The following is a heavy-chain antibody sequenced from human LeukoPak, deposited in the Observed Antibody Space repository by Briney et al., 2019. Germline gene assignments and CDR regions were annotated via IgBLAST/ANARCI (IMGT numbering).Heavy chain of an antibody. CDR3: ATDHTPISIVGADHDAFDI. D-gene: IGHD1-26*01. Sequence: ASVKVSCKASGYTFSGYYMHWVRQAPGQGLEWMGWINPNSGGTNYAQKFQGRVTMTRDTSISTAYMELSRLRSDDTAVYYCATDHTPISIVGADHDAFDIWGQGTMVTVSS. V-gene: IGHV1-2*02. CDR2: INPNSGGT. CDR1: GYTFSGYY. J-gene: IGHJ3*02.